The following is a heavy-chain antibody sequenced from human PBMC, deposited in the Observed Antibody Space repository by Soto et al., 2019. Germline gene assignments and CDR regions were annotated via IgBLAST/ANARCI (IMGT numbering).Heavy chain of an antibody. J-gene: IGHJ4*02. D-gene: IGHD3-10*01. CDR1: GGSISSYY. Sequence: PSETLSLTCTVSGGSISSYYWSWIRQPPGKGLEWLGYIYYSGSTNYNPSLKSRVTISADTSKNQFSLKLSSLTAAGTAVYYCARNYGPGYTFDYWGQGTLVTVSS. V-gene: IGHV4-59*08. CDR2: IYYSGST. CDR3: ARNYGPGYTFDY.